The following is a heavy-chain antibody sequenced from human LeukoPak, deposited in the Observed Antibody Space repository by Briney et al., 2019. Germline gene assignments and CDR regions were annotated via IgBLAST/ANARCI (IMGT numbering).Heavy chain of an antibody. D-gene: IGHD6-13*01. CDR2: IGWNGGNT. J-gene: IGHJ4*02. CDR3: ARDLIAATGGLQFDY. CDR1: GFTFDDYG. Sequence: GGSLRLSCAASGFTFDDYGMSWVRQAPGKGLEWVSGIGWNGGNTGYADSVKGRFTISRDNAKNCLYLQMNSLRAEDTALYYCARDLIAATGGLQFDYWGQGTLVTVSS. V-gene: IGHV3-20*04.